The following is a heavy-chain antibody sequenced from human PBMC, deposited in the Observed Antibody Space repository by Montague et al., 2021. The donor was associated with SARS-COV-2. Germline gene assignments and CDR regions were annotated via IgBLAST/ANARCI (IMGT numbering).Heavy chain of an antibody. CDR1: GDSINSGPYF. CDR3: ARGSRVIAPTPLSGMDV. V-gene: IGHV4-61*02. CDR2: TYTRGGT. D-gene: IGHD2-21*01. J-gene: IGHJ6*02. Sequence: TLSLTCSVSGDSINSGPYFWNWIRQPAGKGLEWIGRTYTRGGTHSNPSLESRVTISTDTSKNQLSLELSSVTVADTAVYYCARGSRVIAPTPLSGMDVWGQGTTVTVSS.